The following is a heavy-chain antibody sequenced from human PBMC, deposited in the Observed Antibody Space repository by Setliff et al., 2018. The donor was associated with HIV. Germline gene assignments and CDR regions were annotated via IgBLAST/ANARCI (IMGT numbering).Heavy chain of an antibody. CDR2: IYYSGST. CDR3: ARVPPLKAFGGVISLYYFDY. D-gene: IGHD3-16*02. V-gene: IGHV4-31*03. Sequence: SETLSLTCTVSGGSISSGGYYWSWIRQHPGKGLEWIGYIYYSGSTYYNPPLKSRVTISVDTSKNQFSLKLSSVTAADTAVYYCARVPPLKAFGGVISLYYFDYWGQGTLVTVSS. CDR1: GGSISSGGYY. J-gene: IGHJ4*02.